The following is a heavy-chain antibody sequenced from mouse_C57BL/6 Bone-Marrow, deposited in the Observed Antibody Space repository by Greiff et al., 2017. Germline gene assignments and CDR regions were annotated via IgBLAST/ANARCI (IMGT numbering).Heavy chain of an antibody. CDR2: INPNNGGT. CDR3: ANWAFDD. J-gene: IGHJ2*01. Sequence: EVQLQQSGPELVKPGASVKISCKASGYTFTDYYMNWVKQSHGKSLEWIGDINPNNGGTSYNQKFKGKATLTVDKSSSTAYMELRSLTSEDSAVYYCANWAFDDWGQGTTLTVSS. CDR1: GYTFTDYY. V-gene: IGHV1-26*01. D-gene: IGHD4-1*01.